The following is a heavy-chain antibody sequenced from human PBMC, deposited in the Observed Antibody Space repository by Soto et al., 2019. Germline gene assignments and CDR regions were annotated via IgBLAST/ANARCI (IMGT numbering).Heavy chain of an antibody. CDR3: AKEAARPGPCDS. CDR2: ITGGAKNT. V-gene: IGHV3-23*01. D-gene: IGHD6-6*01. CDR1: GFTFSSYP. Sequence: EVQLLESGGGLVQPGGSLRLSCEAYGFTFSSYPMSCVRQAQGKGLEWISGITGGAKNTYYADSVQGPFTTSRYNSKNTLYRQLNSLRAEDTDAYYCAKEAARPGPCDSWGQGTLVNVSS. J-gene: IGHJ4*02.